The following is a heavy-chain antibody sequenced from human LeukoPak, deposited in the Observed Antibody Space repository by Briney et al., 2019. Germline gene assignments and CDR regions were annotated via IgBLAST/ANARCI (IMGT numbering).Heavy chain of an antibody. CDR2: IKSLGGGGTT. CDR3: TTDLLRWMIALNI. D-gene: IGHD3-10*02. CDR1: GFTFNKAW. V-gene: IGHV3-15*01. J-gene: IGHJ3*02. Sequence: GGSLRISCAAAGFTFNKAWMSWVCQAPGKGLESAGRIKSLGGGGTTDYAAPVKCRFTISRDDSKNTLYLQMNSLITEDTAVYYCTTDLLRWMIALNIWGHGTMVSVSS.